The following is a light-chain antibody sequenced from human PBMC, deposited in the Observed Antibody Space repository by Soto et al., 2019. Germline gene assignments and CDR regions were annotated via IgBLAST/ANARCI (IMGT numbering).Light chain of an antibody. J-gene: IGKJ1*01. Sequence: EIVMTQSPATLSVSPGERATLSCRTSQSVSNNFAWFQQKPGQAPRLIIYGASTRATGIPARFSGSGSGTEFTLTISSLQSEDFAVYFCQQYNNCSRTFGQGTKVDIK. CDR3: QQYNNCSRT. V-gene: IGKV3-15*01. CDR1: QSVSNN. CDR2: GAS.